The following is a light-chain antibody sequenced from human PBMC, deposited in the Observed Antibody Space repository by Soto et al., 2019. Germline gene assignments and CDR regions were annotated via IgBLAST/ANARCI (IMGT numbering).Light chain of an antibody. V-gene: IGKV3-11*01. CDR3: QERRNWPLT. Sequence: EIVLTQSPATLSLSPGERATLFCRASQSLSNSLAWYQQKPGQPPRLLIYDTSNRATGIPDRISGSGSETDFTLTISSLEAEDFAVYYCQERRNWPLTFGGGTRVDIQ. CDR2: DTS. J-gene: IGKJ4*01. CDR1: QSLSNS.